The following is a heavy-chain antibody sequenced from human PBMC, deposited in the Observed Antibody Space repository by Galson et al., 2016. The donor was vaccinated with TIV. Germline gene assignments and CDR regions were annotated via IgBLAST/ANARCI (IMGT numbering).Heavy chain of an antibody. CDR1: GLSLSSSGVA. CDR3: SRYLGEVIGFDH. V-gene: IGHV2-5*05. D-gene: IGHD3-16*02. Sequence: PALVKPTQTLTLTCTFSGLSLSSSGVAVGWIRQTPGKALEWVAFMYWDDETRSGQSLQTRFTSTKDTSKNEVVLRLTNMDPSDTGTYFCSRYLGEVIGFDHWGQGILVSVSS. J-gene: IGHJ4*02. CDR2: MYWDDET.